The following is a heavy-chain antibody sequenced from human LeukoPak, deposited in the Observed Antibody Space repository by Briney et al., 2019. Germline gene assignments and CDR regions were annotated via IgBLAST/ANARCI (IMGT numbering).Heavy chain of an antibody. Sequence: GGSLRLSCAASGFTFSSYSMNWVRQAPGKGLEWVSSISSSDTYIYHADSVKGRFTISRDNAKNSLYLQMNSLRVEDTAVYYCARHSIAARGYYYYMDVWGKGTTVTVSS. CDR3: ARHSIAARGYYYYMDV. CDR1: GFTFSSYS. D-gene: IGHD6-6*01. V-gene: IGHV3-21*01. CDR2: ISSSDTYI. J-gene: IGHJ6*03.